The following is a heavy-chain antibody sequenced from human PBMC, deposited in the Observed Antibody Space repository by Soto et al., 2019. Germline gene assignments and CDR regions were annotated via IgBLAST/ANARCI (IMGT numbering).Heavy chain of an antibody. CDR3: ASRVLEWLYYYGLAV. D-gene: IGHD3-3*01. CDR1: GLTFSRYA. Sequence: GGSLRLSCAASGLTFSRYAMSWVRQAPGKGLEWVSAISGSGGSTYYADSVKGRFTISRDNSKNTLYLQMNSLRAEDTAVYYCASRVLEWLYYYGLAVWGRGTTVPVSS. CDR2: ISGSGGST. V-gene: IGHV3-23*01. J-gene: IGHJ6*01.